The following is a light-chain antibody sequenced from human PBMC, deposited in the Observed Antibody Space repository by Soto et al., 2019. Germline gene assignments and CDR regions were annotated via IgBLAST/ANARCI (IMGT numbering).Light chain of an antibody. CDR2: GAS. J-gene: IGKJ1*01. CDR3: QQYNNWPPRT. Sequence: EILMTQSPATLSVSPGVRATLSCMSSQSVSSNLAWYQQKPGQAPRLLIYGASTRATGIPARFSGSGSGTEFTLTISSLQSEDFAVYYCQQYNNWPPRTFGQGTKVDIK. CDR1: QSVSSN. V-gene: IGKV3-15*01.